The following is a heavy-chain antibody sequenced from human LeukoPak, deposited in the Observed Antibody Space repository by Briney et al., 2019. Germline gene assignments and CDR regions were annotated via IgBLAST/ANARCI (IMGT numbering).Heavy chain of an antibody. Sequence: GGSLRLSCAASAFPFSYYGMHWVRQAPGKGLEWVAVMWANGNDKYYADSVKGRFVISRDNSKNTLYLQMNSLTVEDTAIYFCAREADTSSRYSRFDLWGQGTLVTVSS. CDR1: AFPFSYYG. V-gene: IGHV3-33*01. J-gene: IGHJ4*02. CDR2: MWANGNDK. D-gene: IGHD3-22*01. CDR3: AREADTSSRYSRFDL.